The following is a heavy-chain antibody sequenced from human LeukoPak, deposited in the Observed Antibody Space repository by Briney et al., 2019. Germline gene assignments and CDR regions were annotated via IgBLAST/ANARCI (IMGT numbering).Heavy chain of an antibody. Sequence: GTSVKVSCKASGFTFTSSAVQWVRQARGQPLEWIGWIVVGSGNTNYAQKFQERVTITRDMSTSTAYMELSSLRSEDTAVYYCAAAHSYELPDYWGQGTLVTVSS. V-gene: IGHV1-58*01. CDR3: AAAHSYELPDY. D-gene: IGHD5-18*01. CDR1: GFTFTSSA. J-gene: IGHJ4*02. CDR2: IVVGSGNT.